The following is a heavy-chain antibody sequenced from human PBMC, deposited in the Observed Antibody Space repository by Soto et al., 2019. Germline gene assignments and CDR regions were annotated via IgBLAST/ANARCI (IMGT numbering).Heavy chain of an antibody. D-gene: IGHD6-19*01. Sequence: SETLSLTCAISGDSVSINRAAWNWIRQSPSGGFEWRGRTYYRSKWYNDYAVSVKSRITINPDTSKNQFSLQLNSVTPEDTAVYYCARPIGMAGSLRAFDIWGQGTMVTVSS. CDR1: GDSVSINRAA. V-gene: IGHV6-1*01. CDR3: ARPIGMAGSLRAFDI. J-gene: IGHJ3*02. CDR2: TYYRSKWYN.